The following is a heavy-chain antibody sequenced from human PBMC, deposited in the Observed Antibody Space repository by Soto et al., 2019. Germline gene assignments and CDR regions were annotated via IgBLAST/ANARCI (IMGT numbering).Heavy chain of an antibody. CDR3: VGTGTTDDF. CDR2: IFYSGDT. D-gene: IGHD1-7*01. Sequence: VQLQGSGPGLVKPSQTLSLTCTVSGASVTTGDYYWSYIRQSPGKALEWLGDIFYSGDTYYNPSLKSRATISLNTSRNQISLTLTSVTDADTAVYFCVGTGTTDDFWGQGTLVTVSS. V-gene: IGHV4-30-4*01. CDR1: GASVTTGDYY. J-gene: IGHJ1*01.